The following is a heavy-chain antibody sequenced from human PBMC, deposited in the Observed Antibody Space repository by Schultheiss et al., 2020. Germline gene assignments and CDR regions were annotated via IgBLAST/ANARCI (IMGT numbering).Heavy chain of an antibody. CDR1: GYTFTNYD. J-gene: IGHJ3*02. Sequence: ASVKVSGKASGYTFTNYDINWVRQATGQGLEWVGWMNPNNGNTGYAQKFQGRVTMTRNTSINTAYMELNSLRSEDTAVYYCARVPDAFDIWGQGTRVTVSS. V-gene: IGHV1-8*01. CDR2: MNPNNGNT. CDR3: ARVPDAFDI.